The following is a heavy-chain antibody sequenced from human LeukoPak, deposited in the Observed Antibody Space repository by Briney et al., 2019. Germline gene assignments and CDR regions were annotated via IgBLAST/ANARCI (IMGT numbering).Heavy chain of an antibody. V-gene: IGHV4-59*08. CDR3: AGPRHRNTVDF. CDR2: ISYSGST. CDR1: GGSISSYY. D-gene: IGHD2/OR15-2a*01. Sequence: SETLSLTCTVSGGSISSYYWSWIRQPPGKGLEWIGYISYSGSTNYNPSLKSRVTISLDTSKNQFSLKLSSVTAADTAVYYCAGPRHRNTVDFWGQGTLVTVSS. J-gene: IGHJ4*02.